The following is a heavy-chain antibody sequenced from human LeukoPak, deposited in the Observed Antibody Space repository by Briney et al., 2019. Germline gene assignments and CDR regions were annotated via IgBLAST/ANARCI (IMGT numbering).Heavy chain of an antibody. CDR2: ISSSGSTI. CDR3: AKDSGALFAIIVGATESYYFDY. J-gene: IGHJ4*02. Sequence: PGGSLRLSCAASGFTFSSYEMNWVRQAPGKGLEWVSYISSSGSTIYYADSVKGRFTISRDNSKNTLYLQMNSLRAEDTAVYYCAKDSGALFAIIVGATESYYFDYWGQGTLVTVSS. D-gene: IGHD1-26*01. CDR1: GFTFSSYE. V-gene: IGHV3-48*03.